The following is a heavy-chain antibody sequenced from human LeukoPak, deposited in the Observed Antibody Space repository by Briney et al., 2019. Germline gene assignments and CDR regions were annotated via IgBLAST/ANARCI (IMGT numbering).Heavy chain of an antibody. Sequence: SETLSLTCTVSGDSISSYYWSWIRQPPGKGLEWIGYISYSGSTNFNPSLKSRVTISVDTSKNQFSLKLSSVTAADTAVYYCAREGTAGTNLNWFDPWGQGTLVTVSS. CDR2: ISYSGST. CDR3: AREGTAGTNLNWFDP. D-gene: IGHD1-1*01. V-gene: IGHV4-59*01. J-gene: IGHJ5*02. CDR1: GDSISSYY.